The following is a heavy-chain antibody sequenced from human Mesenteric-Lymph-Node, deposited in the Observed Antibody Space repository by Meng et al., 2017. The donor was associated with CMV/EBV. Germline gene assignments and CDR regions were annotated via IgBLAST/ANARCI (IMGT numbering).Heavy chain of an antibody. CDR2: ISASNRYT. CDR3: ARGGGLRFLNN. D-gene: IGHD3-3*01. V-gene: IGHV1-18*01. Sequence: ASVKVSCKASNYTFSSYGITWVRQASGQGLEWMGWISASNRYTNYAQRVQGRVTVTTDTSTSTAYMELRRLRSEDTAVYFCARGGGLRFLNNWGQGTLVTVSS. J-gene: IGHJ4*02. CDR1: NYTFSSYG.